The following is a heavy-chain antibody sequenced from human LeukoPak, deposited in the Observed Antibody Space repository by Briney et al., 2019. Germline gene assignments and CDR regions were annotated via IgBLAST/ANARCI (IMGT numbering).Heavy chain of an antibody. Sequence: SVKVSCKASGGTFSSYAISWVRQAPGQGLEWVGRIIPIFGIANYAQKFQGRVTITADKSTSTAYMELSSLRSEDTAVYYCARDGPIQIDYYYGMDVWGQGTTVTVSS. J-gene: IGHJ6*02. CDR1: GGTFSSYA. V-gene: IGHV1-69*04. D-gene: IGHD5-18*01. CDR3: ARDGPIQIDYYYGMDV. CDR2: IIPIFGIA.